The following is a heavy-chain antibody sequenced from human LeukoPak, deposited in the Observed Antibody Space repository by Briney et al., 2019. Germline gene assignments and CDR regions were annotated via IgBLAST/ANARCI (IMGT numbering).Heavy chain of an antibody. V-gene: IGHV3-30*02. D-gene: IGHD3-10*01. Sequence: GGSLRLSCAASGFTFSSYGMHWVRQAPGKGLEWVAFIRYDGSNKYYADSVKGRFTISRDNSKNTLYLQMNSLRAEDTAVYYCARDGWFGEFNFDYWGQGTLVTVSS. CDR2: IRYDGSNK. CDR3: ARDGWFGEFNFDY. J-gene: IGHJ4*02. CDR1: GFTFSSYG.